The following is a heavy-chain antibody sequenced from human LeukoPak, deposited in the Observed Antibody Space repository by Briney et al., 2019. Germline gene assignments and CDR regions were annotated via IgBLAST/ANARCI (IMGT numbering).Heavy chain of an antibody. J-gene: IGHJ3*02. CDR2: INHSGST. D-gene: IGHD6-19*01. CDR3: ARGRRSSGWYSFDAFDI. V-gene: IGHV4-34*01. Sequence: SETLSLTCAVYGGSFSGYYWSWLRQPPGKGLEWIGEINHSGSTNYNPSLKRRVTIPVDTSKNQFSLKLSSVTAADTAAYYCARGRRSSGWYSFDAFDIWGQGTMVTVSS. CDR1: GGSFSGYY.